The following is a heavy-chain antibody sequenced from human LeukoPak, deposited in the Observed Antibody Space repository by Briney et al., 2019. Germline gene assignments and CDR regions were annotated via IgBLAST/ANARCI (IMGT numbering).Heavy chain of an antibody. D-gene: IGHD6-13*01. J-gene: IGHJ3*02. CDR2: ISGSGGST. V-gene: IGHV3-23*01. CDR3: AKASSSWLGHGAFDI. Sequence: PGGSLRLSCAASGFTSSSYAMSWVRQAPGKGLEWVSAISGSGGSTYYADSVKGRFTVSRDNSKNTLYLQMNSLRAEDTAVYYCAKASSSWLGHGAFDIWGQGTMVTVSS. CDR1: GFTSSSYA.